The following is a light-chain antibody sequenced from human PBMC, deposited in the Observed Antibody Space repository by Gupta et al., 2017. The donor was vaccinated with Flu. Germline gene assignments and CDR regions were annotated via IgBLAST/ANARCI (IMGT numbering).Light chain of an antibody. V-gene: IGLV1-47*02. CDR2: NND. J-gene: IGLJ3*02. CDR3: EAWENSLNGFV. CDR1: SSNIGSKY. Sequence: QSVLTQPPSASGTPGQRVTISCSGSSSNIGSKYVYWFQQLPGTAPKLLIGNNDQRPSGVPDRFSGSKSGTSASLAITALQSEDEADYYWEAWENSLNGFVFGGGTKVTVL.